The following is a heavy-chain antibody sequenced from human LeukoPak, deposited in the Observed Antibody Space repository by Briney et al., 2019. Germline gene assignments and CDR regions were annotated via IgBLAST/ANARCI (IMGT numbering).Heavy chain of an antibody. D-gene: IGHD4-23*01. CDR1: GFTFSSYA. Sequence: GGSLRLSCAASGFTFSSYAMTWVRQAPGKGLEWVLSISSSSSYIYYADSVKGRFTISRDNAKNSLYLQMNSLRAEDTAVYYCARDQGGNADYWGQGTLVTVSS. CDR3: ARDQGGNADY. V-gene: IGHV3-21*01. CDR2: ISSSSSYI. J-gene: IGHJ4*02.